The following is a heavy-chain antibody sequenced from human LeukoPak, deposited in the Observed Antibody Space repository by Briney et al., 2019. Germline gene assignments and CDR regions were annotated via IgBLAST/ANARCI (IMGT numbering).Heavy chain of an antibody. D-gene: IGHD3-22*01. J-gene: IGHJ4*02. CDR3: ATTPYYDSSGYYYFDY. CDR2: ISSSSSYI. Sequence: GGSLRLSCAASGFTFSSYSMNWVRQAPGKGLEWVSSISSSSSYIYYADSVKGRFTISRDNAKNSLYLRMNSLRAEDTAVYYCATTPYYDSSGYYYFDYWGQGTLVTVSS. CDR1: GFTFSSYS. V-gene: IGHV3-21*01.